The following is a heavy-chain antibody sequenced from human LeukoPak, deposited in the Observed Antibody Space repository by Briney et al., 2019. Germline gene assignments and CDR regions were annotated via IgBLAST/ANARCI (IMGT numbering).Heavy chain of an antibody. J-gene: IGHJ4*02. D-gene: IGHD1-26*01. V-gene: IGHV4-30-4*02. CDR3: ARSSWSYDGHFDS. CDR2: IYYSGST. Sequence: SETLSLTCTVSGGSISSGDYYWSWIRQPPGKGLEWIGYIYYSGSTYYNPSLKSRVTISVDTSKNQFSLNLSSVTAADTAVYYCARSSWSYDGHFDSWGQGTLVTVSS. CDR1: GGSISSGDYY.